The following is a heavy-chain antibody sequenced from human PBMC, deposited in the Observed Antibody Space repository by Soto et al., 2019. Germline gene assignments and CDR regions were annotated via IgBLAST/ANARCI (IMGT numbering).Heavy chain of an antibody. CDR3: ATDKTHYYYYHGMDV. CDR1: GINVTSNF. V-gene: IGHV3-53*01. CDR2: IYSGGST. J-gene: IGHJ6*02. Sequence: GGSLRLSCEASGINVTSNFMTWVRQAPGKGLEWVSVIYSGGSTNYADSVKGRFIVSRDTAKNPMYLHMNSLRVEDTAIYFCATDKTHYYYYHGMDVWGQGTTVTVSS.